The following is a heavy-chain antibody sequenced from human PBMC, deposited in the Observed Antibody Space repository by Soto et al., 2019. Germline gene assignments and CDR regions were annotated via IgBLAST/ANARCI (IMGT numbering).Heavy chain of an antibody. CDR1: GGSFSGYY. J-gene: IGHJ6*02. V-gene: IGHV4-34*01. Sequence: SETLSLTCAVYGGSFSGYYWSWIRQPPGKGLEWIGEINHSGSTNYNPSLKSRVTISVDTSKNQFSLKLSSVTAADTAVYYCARLGRNYYGSGSYYNYYYGMDVWGQGTTVT. CDR2: INHSGST. D-gene: IGHD3-10*01. CDR3: ARLGRNYYGSGSYYNYYYGMDV.